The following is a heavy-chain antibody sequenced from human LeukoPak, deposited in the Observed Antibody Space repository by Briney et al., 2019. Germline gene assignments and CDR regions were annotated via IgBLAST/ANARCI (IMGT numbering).Heavy chain of an antibody. J-gene: IGHJ4*02. CDR2: IYPGDSYT. CDR3: ARRQGCSSTSCPPDS. CDR1: GYSFTTYW. Sequence: GESLKISCRGSGYSFTTYWIGWVRQMPGKGLEWMGIIYPGDSYTRYSPSFQGQVTMSADKSINTAYLQWSSLKASDTAMYYCARRQGCSSTSCPPDSWGQGTLVTVSS. V-gene: IGHV5-51*01. D-gene: IGHD2-2*01.